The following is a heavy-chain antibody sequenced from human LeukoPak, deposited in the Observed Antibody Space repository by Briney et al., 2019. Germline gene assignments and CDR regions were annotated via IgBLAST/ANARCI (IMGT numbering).Heavy chain of an antibody. CDR2: ISAHNGNT. Sequence: GASVKVSCKASGYSFANYGIIWVRQTPGQGLQWMGWISAHNGNTNYAQKLQGRVTLTTDTSTSTVYMELRSLTSDDTAVYYCARAETTLLLNYWGQGTLVTVSS. CDR3: ARAETTLLLNY. J-gene: IGHJ4*02. V-gene: IGHV1-18*01. CDR1: GYSFANYG. D-gene: IGHD4-11*01.